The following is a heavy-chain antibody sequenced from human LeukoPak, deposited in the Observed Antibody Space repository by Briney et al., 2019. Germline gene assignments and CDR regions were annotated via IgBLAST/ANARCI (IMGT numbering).Heavy chain of an antibody. CDR1: EFTFSSYA. CDR3: AKAAQVAGRPNLGGHFDY. Sequence: PGGSLRLSCAASEFTFSSYAMSWVRQAPGKGLEWVSTISGSGGSTYYAESVKGRFTISRDNNKNTLYLQMNSLKAEDTAVYYCAKAAQVAGRPNLGGHFDYWGQGTLVTVSS. J-gene: IGHJ4*02. V-gene: IGHV3-23*01. D-gene: IGHD6-6*01. CDR2: ISGSGGST.